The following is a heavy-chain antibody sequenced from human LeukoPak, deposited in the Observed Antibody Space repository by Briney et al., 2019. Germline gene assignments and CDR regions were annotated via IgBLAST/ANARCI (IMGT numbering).Heavy chain of an antibody. J-gene: IGHJ4*02. CDR2: IRGSGGST. V-gene: IGHV3-23*01. CDR3: AKKQWELLGTFDY. CDR1: GFTFSSYA. Sequence: GGSLRLSCAASGFTFSSYAMSWVRQAPGKGLEWVSAIRGSGGSTYYADSVKGRFTISRDNSKNTLYLQMNSLRAEDTAVYYCAKKQWELLGTFDYWGQGTLVTVSS. D-gene: IGHD1-26*01.